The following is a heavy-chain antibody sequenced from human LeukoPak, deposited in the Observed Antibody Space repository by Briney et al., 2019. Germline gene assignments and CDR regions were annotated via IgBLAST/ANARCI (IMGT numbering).Heavy chain of an antibody. CDR2: IYYSGST. V-gene: IGHV4-59*08. CDR3: ARAVSGRFDY. J-gene: IGHJ4*02. D-gene: IGHD6-19*01. Sequence: SETLSLTCTGSGGSMSPYHWGWIRRPPGKGLEWTGYIYYSGSTNYNPSLKSRVTISVDTSKNQFSLKLSSVTAADTAIYYCARAVSGRFDYWGQGTLVTVSS. CDR1: GGSMSPYH.